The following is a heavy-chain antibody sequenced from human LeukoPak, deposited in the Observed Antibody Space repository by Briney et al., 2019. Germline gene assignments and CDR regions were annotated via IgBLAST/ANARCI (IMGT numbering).Heavy chain of an antibody. CDR3: AKDLRSIVVVPAPYDAFDI. CDR1: GFTFSSYA. V-gene: IGHV3-23*01. J-gene: IGHJ3*02. CDR2: ISGSGGST. Sequence: AGGSLRLSCAASGFTFSSYAMSWDRQAPGKGLEWVSAISGSGGSTYYADSVKGRFTISRDNSKNTLYLQMNSLRAEDTAVYYCAKDLRSIVVVPAPYDAFDIWGQGTMVTVSS. D-gene: IGHD2-2*01.